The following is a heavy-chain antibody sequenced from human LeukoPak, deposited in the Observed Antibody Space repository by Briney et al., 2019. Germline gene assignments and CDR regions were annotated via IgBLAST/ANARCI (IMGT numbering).Heavy chain of an antibody. Sequence: PSETLSLTCTVSGGSISSSSYYWGWIRQPPGKGLEWIGSIYYSGSTYYNPSLKSRVTISVDTSKNQFSLKLSSVTAADTAVYYCAREPGATNPLDYWGQGTLVTVSS. D-gene: IGHD1-26*01. V-gene: IGHV4-39*07. CDR1: GGSISSSSYY. CDR2: IYYSGST. J-gene: IGHJ4*02. CDR3: AREPGATNPLDY.